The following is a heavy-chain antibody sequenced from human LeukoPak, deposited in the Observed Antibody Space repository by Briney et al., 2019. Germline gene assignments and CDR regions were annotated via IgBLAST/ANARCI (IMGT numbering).Heavy chain of an antibody. Sequence: PSETLSLTCTVSGGSISSYYWSWIRQPPGKGLEWIGYIYYSGSTNYNPSLKSRVTISVDTSKNQFSLKLSSVTAADTAVYYCASFSGYSYLKAFDYWGQGTLVTVSS. CDR2: IYYSGST. CDR3: ASFSGYSYLKAFDY. J-gene: IGHJ4*02. D-gene: IGHD5-18*01. V-gene: IGHV4-59*01. CDR1: GGSISSYY.